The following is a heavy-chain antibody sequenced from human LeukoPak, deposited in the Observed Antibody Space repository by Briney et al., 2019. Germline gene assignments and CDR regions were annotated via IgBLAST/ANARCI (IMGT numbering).Heavy chain of an antibody. CDR3: ARWVVATMFDY. CDR2: IYSDDST. J-gene: IGHJ4*02. V-gene: IGHV3-66*01. CDR1: GFIVSTSY. D-gene: IGHD5-12*01. Sequence: GGSLRLSCATSGFIVSTSYLSWVRQAPGKGLEWVSVIYSDDSTYYADSVKGRFTISRDNSKNTLFLQMNSLRAEGTAVYYCARWVVATMFDYWGQGTLVTVSS.